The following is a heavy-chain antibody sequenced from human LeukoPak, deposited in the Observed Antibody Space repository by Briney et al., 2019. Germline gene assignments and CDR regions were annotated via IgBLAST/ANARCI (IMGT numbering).Heavy chain of an antibody. J-gene: IGHJ4*02. D-gene: IGHD4-17*01. V-gene: IGHV4-31*03. CDR3: ARGNNDYVYLSVIDY. CDR2: IYYSGST. Sequence: PSETLSLTCTVSGGSISSGGYYWSWIRQHPGKGLEWIGYIYYSGSTYYNPSLKSRVTISVDTSKNQFSLKLSSVTAADTAVYYCARGNNDYVYLSVIDYWGQGTLVTVSS. CDR1: GGSISSGGYY.